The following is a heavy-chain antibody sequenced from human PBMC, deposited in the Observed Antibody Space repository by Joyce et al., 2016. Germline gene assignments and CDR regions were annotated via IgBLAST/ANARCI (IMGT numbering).Heavy chain of an antibody. J-gene: IGHJ4*02. D-gene: IGHD4-17*01. CDR2: ISSSSSTI. CDR3: ARGDYLFPYYFDY. CDR1: GFTFSSYN. Sequence: EVQLVESGGGLVQPGGSLRLSCAASGFTFSSYNMNWVRQAPGKGLEWVSYISSSSSTIYYADSVKGRFTISRDNAKNSLYLQMSSLRAEDTAVYYCARGDYLFPYYFDYWGQGTLVTVSS. V-gene: IGHV3-48*04.